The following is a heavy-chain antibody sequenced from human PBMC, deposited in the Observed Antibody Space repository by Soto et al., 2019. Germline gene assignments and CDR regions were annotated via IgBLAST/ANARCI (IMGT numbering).Heavy chain of an antibody. CDR1: GGSISSGYYY. J-gene: IGHJ4*02. V-gene: IGHV4-30-4*01. D-gene: IGHD3-10*01. Sequence: SETLSLTCTVSGGSISSGYYYWSWIRQPPGKGLEWIGYIYYSGSTYYNPSLKSRVTISVDTSKNQFSLKLSSVTAADTAVYYCASRSMVRGVSFDYWGQGTLVTVSS. CDR3: ASRSMVRGVSFDY. CDR2: IYYSGST.